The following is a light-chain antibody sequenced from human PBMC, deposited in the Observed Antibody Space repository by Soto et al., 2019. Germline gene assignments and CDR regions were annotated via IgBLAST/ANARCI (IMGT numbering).Light chain of an antibody. V-gene: IGKV3D-11*01. CDR2: DAS. CDR3: QQRSNWPLT. CDR1: QGIGST. Sequence: EIVLTQSPATLSVSPGERVALSCRASQGIGSTLAWYRQQPGQAPRLLIYDASNRATGIPARFSGSGSGTDFTLTISSLEPADFAVYYCQQRSNWPLTFGGGTKVDIK. J-gene: IGKJ4*01.